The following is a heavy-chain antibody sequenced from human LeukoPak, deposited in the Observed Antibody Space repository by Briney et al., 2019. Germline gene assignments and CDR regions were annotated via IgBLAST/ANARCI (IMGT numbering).Heavy chain of an antibody. V-gene: IGHV1-24*01. D-gene: IGHD3-10*01. CDR1: GYTLTELS. CDR2: FDPEDGET. CDR3: AMMVRGVKPENSPGSDY. Sequence: ASVKVSCKVSGYTLTELSMHWVRQAPGKGLEWMGGFDPEDGETIYAQKFQGRVTMTEDTSTDTAYMELSSLRSEDTAVYYCAMMVRGVKPENSPGSDYWGQGTLDTVSS. J-gene: IGHJ4*02.